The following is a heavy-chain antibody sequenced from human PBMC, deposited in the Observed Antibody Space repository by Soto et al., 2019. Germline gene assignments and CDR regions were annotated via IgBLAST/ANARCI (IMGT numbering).Heavy chain of an antibody. Sequence: GGSLRLSCSASGFTFSKYGMHWVRQAPGKGLERVSAISYTGENTYYADSVKGRFTISRDNSKNTLFLQMSSLTAEDTGIYYCVKVAAQDYYYYGTDVWGQGTTVTVSS. CDR1: GFTFSKYG. J-gene: IGHJ6*02. CDR2: ISYTGENT. D-gene: IGHD6-6*01. CDR3: VKVAAQDYYYYGTDV. V-gene: IGHV3-64D*06.